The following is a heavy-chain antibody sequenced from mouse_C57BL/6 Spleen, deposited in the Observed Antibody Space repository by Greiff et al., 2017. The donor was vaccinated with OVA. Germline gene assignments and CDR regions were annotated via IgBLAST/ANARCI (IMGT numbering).Heavy chain of an antibody. J-gene: IGHJ2*01. CDR1: GYTFTSYW. CDR2: IYPSDSET. V-gene: IGHV1-61*01. D-gene: IGHD5-5*01. Sequence: QVQLQQPGAELVRPGSSVKLSCKASGYTFTSYWMDWVKQRPGQGLEWIGNIYPSDSETHYNQKFKGKATLTVDKSSSTAYMQLRSLTSEDSAVYYCARGLPFDDWGQGTTLTVAS. CDR3: ARGLPFDD.